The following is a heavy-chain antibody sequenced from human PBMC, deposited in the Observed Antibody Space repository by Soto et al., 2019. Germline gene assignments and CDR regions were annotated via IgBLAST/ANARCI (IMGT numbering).Heavy chain of an antibody. J-gene: IGHJ4*02. V-gene: IGHV3-33*01. Sequence: TGGSLRLSCGASGFTFSSYGIHWVRQAPGKGLEWVAVIWYDGSNKYYADSVKGRFTISRDNSKNTLYLQMNSLRAEDTAVYYCARDRRDFDYWGQGTLVTVSS. CDR2: IWYDGSNK. CDR1: GFTFSSYG. CDR3: ARDRRDFDY.